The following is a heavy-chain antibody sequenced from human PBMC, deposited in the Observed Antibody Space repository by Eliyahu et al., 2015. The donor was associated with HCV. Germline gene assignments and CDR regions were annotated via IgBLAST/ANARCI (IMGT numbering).Heavy chain of an antibody. CDR2: IYTSGST. V-gene: IGHV4-4*07. CDR3: ARDHSLGYSSGWYPPNWFDP. J-gene: IGHJ5*02. D-gene: IGHD6-19*01. CDR1: GGSISSYX. Sequence: QVQLQESGPGLVKPSETLSLTCAVXGGSISSYXXSWIRQPAGKGLEWIGRIYTSGSTNYXPSLKSRXTMXVXTSKNQFSLKLSSVTAADTAVYYCARDHSLGYSSGWYPPNWFDPWGQGTLVTVSS.